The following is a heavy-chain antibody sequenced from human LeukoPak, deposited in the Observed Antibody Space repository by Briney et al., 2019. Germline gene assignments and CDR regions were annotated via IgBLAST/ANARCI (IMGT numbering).Heavy chain of an antibody. CDR3: ASGITMIVVAH. J-gene: IGHJ4*02. CDR1: GFSLRSGYY. Sequence: PSETPSPPRAVSGFSLRSGYYWGWVRPPPREGVEWIGYIYHSGTTYYNPSLKSRVTMSVDTSKNQFSLKLSSVTAADTAVYYCASGITMIVVAHWGQGILVTVSS. D-gene: IGHD3-22*01. CDR2: IYHSGTT. V-gene: IGHV4-38-2*01.